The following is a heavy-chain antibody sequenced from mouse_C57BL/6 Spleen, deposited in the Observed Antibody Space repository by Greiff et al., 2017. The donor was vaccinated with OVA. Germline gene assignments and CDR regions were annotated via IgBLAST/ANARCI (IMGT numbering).Heavy chain of an antibody. J-gene: IGHJ4*01. CDR2: IWSGGST. D-gene: IGHD1-1*01. CDR1: GFSLTSYG. V-gene: IGHV2-2*01. CDR3: ARNYAIITTVVGDAWYAMDY. Sequence: QVQLKQSGPGLVQPSQSLSITCTVSGFSLTSYGVHWVRQSPGKGLEWLGVIWSGGSTDYNAAFISRRSISKDDSKSQVFFKMNSLQADDTAIYYCARNYAIITTVVGDAWYAMDYWGQGTSVTVSS.